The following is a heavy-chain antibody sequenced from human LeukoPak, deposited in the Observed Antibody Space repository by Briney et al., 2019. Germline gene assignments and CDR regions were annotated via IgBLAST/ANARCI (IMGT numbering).Heavy chain of an antibody. CDR2: ISGSGGST. CDR1: GFTFSSYA. D-gene: IGHD3-16*01. J-gene: IGHJ4*02. CDR3: AKDSVGEYYDYVWGSLSIDY. Sequence: PGGSLRLSCAASGFTFSSYAMSWVRQAPGKGLEWVSAISGSGGSTYYADSVKGRFTISRDNSKNTLYLQMNSLRAEDTAVYYCAKDSVGEYYDYVWGSLSIDYWGQGTLVTVSS. V-gene: IGHV3-23*01.